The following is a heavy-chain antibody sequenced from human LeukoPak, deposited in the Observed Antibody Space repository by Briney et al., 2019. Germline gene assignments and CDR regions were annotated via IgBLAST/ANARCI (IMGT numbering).Heavy chain of an antibody. D-gene: IGHD3-22*01. Sequence: GGSLRLSCAASGFTFSSCGMHWVRQAPGKGLEWVAVISFDGSNKYYADSVKGRFTISRDNSKNTLCLQMNSLRAEDTAVYYCAKDRYDSSGYLFDYWGQGTLVIVSS. J-gene: IGHJ4*02. CDR3: AKDRYDSSGYLFDY. CDR1: GFTFSSCG. CDR2: ISFDGSNK. V-gene: IGHV3-30*18.